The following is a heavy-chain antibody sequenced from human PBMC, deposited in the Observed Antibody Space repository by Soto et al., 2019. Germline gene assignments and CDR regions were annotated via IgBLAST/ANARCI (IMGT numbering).Heavy chain of an antibody. Sequence: GGSLRLSCAASGFTFSSYAMSWVRQAPGKGLEWVTAISGSADSTYYADSVKGRTTIFRDNSKNTLYLDMNSLRAEDTALYYCANVRSCNDVNAFAISGQRTMV. CDR3: ANVRSCNDVNAFAI. CDR1: GFTFSSYA. V-gene: IGHV3-23*01. J-gene: IGHJ3*02. D-gene: IGHD1-1*01. CDR2: ISGSADST.